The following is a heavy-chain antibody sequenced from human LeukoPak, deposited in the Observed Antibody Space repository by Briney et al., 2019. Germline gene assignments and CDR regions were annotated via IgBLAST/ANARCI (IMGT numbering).Heavy chain of an antibody. CDR2: INPSGGST. D-gene: IGHD6-19*01. J-gene: IGHJ6*02. CDR3: ASPEISLAGQNYYGMDV. Sequence: ASVMVSCKASGYTFNTYYIHLVRQAPGQGLEWMGIINPSGGSTTYAQKFQGRLTMTGDTSTSTVYMELSSLRSEDTAVYYCASPEISLAGQNYYGMDVWGQGTTVTVSS. CDR1: GYTFNTYY. V-gene: IGHV1-46*02.